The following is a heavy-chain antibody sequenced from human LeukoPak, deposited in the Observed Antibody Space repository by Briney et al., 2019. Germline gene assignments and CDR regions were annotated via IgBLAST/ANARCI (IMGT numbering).Heavy chain of an antibody. CDR3: ASCHCTNGVCYGECEYFQH. CDR1: GYTFTSYA. J-gene: IGHJ1*01. CDR2: ISAYNGKT. D-gene: IGHD2-8*01. V-gene: IGHV1-18*01. Sequence: ASVKVSCKASGYTFTSYAMNWVRQAPGQGLEWMGWISAYNGKTNYAQKFQGRVTLTTDTSTSTACMELRSLRSDDTAVYYCASCHCTNGVCYGECEYFQHWGQGTLVTVSS.